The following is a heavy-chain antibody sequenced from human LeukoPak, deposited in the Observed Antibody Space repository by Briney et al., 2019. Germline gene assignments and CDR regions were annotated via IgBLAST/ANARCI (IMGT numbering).Heavy chain of an antibody. CDR3: ARALVTRLGAFDI. V-gene: IGHV3-7*01. J-gene: IGHJ3*02. D-gene: IGHD1-26*01. CDR2: IKQDGSEK. Sequence: GGSLRLSCAASGFTFSSYWMSWVRQAPGKGLEWVANIKQDGSEKYYVDSVKGRFTISRDNAQNTLYLQMNNLGVDDTAVYYCARALVTRLGAFDIWGQGTMVIVFS. CDR1: GFTFSSYW.